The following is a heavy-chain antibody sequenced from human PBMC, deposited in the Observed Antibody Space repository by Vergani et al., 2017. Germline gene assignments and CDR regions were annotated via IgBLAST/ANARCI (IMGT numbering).Heavy chain of an antibody. J-gene: IGHJ3*02. CDR3: ARVPHYDIVTGYYLGAGAFDI. V-gene: IGHV4-31*03. D-gene: IGHD3-9*01. CDR1: GGSISSGGYY. CDR2: IYYSGST. Sequence: QVQLQESGPGLVKPSQTLSLTCTVSGGSISSGGYYWSWIRQHPGKGLEWIGYIYYSGSTYYNPSLKSRVTISVDTSKNQFSLKLSSVTAADTAVYYCARVPHYDIVTGYYLGAGAFDIWGQGTMVTVSS.